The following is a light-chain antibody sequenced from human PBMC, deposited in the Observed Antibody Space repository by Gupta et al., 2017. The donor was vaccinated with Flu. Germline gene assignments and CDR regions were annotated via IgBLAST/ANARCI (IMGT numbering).Light chain of an antibody. CDR1: QSVSSY. V-gene: IGKV3-11*01. Sequence: EIVLTQSLATLALSPRERSTLSCRASQSVSSYLAWYQQKPGQAPRLLIYDASNRATGIPARFSGSGSGTDFTLTISSLEPEDFAVYYCQQGSHWPLTFGGGTKVEIK. J-gene: IGKJ4*01. CDR2: DAS. CDR3: QQGSHWPLT.